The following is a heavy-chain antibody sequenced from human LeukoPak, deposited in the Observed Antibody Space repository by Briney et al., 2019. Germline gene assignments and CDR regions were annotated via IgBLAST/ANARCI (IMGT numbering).Heavy chain of an antibody. CDR1: GGSISISSNTYY. D-gene: IGHD6-19*01. V-gene: IGHV4-39*01. Sequence: KPSETLSLTCTVSGGSISISSNTYYWGWIRQPPEKGLEWIGSIHYSGSTYYNPSLKSRVTISVDTSKNQFSLKLSSVTAADTAVYYCARGSGWYLVYWGQGTLVTVSS. CDR3: ARGSGWYLVY. CDR2: IHYSGST. J-gene: IGHJ4*02.